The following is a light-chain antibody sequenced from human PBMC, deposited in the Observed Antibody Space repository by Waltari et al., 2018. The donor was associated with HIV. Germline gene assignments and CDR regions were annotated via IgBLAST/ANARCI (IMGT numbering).Light chain of an antibody. J-gene: IGLJ3*02. CDR3: ASWDDRVSGWV. CDR2: RNS. V-gene: IGLV1-47*01. Sequence: QSVLTQPPSVSGTPGQRITVSCSGSGPNIGTNYAYWYQQLPGAAPKLLVYRNSRRPSGVPDRFSGSKSGTSASLAISGLRSEDEADYHCASWDDRVSGWVFGGGTKLTVL. CDR1: GPNIGTNY.